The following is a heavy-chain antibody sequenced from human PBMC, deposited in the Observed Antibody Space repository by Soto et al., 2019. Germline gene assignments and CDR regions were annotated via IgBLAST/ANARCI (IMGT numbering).Heavy chain of an antibody. CDR1: GDYIHVGGYY. CDR2: IYYTGKT. J-gene: IGHJ5*02. CDR3: GRDLTSNANCIDP. D-gene: IGHD2-2*01. V-gene: IGHV4-30-4*01. Sequence: SENLSLTCSVSGDYIHVGGYYWTWIRQRPGKDLEWMGYIYYTGKTYYNPSLESRLTMSVDRSKNQFSLRLTSVTAADTAVYFCGRDLTSNANCIDPWGQGTLVTVSS.